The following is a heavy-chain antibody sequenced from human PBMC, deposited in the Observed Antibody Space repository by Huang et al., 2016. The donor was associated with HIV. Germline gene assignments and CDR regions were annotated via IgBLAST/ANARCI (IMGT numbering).Heavy chain of an antibody. V-gene: IGHV1-8*01. CDR3: ARGRYSLMGRGVMAFGLDV. J-gene: IGHJ6*02. CDR2: MNPNTGNT. Sequence: QVQLVQSGAELKEPGASVKVSCKTSEYTFTSYDINWGRQATGQGLEWMGWMNPNTGNTGYAQKCQGRVTMTRNTSISTASMELSSLRSEDTAVYYCARGRYSLMGRGVMAFGLDVWGQGTTVTVSS. CDR1: EYTFTSYD. D-gene: IGHD3-10*01.